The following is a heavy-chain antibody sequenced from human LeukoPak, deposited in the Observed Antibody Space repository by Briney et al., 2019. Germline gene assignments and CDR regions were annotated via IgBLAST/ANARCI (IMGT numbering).Heavy chain of an antibody. J-gene: IGHJ6*02. CDR2: ISYDGSNK. CDR1: GFTFSSYG. Sequence: GGSLRLSCAASGFTFSSYGMHWVRQAPGKGLEWVAVISYDGSNKYYADSVKGRFTISRDNSKNTLYLQMNRLRAEDTAVYYCAKYTAMVTEYYYYGMDVWGQGTTVTVSS. D-gene: IGHD5-18*01. CDR3: AKYTAMVTEYYYYGMDV. V-gene: IGHV3-30*18.